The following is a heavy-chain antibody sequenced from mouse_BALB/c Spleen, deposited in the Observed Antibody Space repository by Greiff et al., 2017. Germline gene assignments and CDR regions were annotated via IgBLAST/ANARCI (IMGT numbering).Heavy chain of an antibody. CDR1: GFTFSSYT. CDR3: ARHYYGSIDY. V-gene: IGHV5-12-2*01. CDR2: ISNGGGST. D-gene: IGHD1-2*01. Sequence: LQQSGGGLVQPGGSLKLSCAASGFTFSSYTMSWVRQTPEKRLEWVAYISNGGGSTYYPDTVKGRFTISRDNAKNTLYLQMSSLKSEDTAMYYCARHYYGSIDYWGQGTTLTVSS. J-gene: IGHJ2*01.